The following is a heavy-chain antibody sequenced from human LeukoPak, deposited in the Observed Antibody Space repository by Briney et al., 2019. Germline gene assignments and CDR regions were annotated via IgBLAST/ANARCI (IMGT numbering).Heavy chain of an antibody. Sequence: ASVKVSCKASGYTFTSYGISWVRQAPGQGLEWMGWISAYNGNTNYAQKLQGRVTMTTDTSTSTAYMELRSLRSDDTAVYYCARDRGWLDRYNWFDPWGQGTLVTVSS. CDR1: GYTFTSYG. D-gene: IGHD6-19*01. CDR2: ISAYNGNT. V-gene: IGHV1-18*01. CDR3: ARDRGWLDRYNWFDP. J-gene: IGHJ5*02.